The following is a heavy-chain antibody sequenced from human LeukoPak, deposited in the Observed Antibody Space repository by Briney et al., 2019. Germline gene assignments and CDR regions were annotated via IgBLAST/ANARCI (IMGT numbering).Heavy chain of an antibody. J-gene: IGHJ4*02. D-gene: IGHD3-3*02. CDR1: GGTFSSYA. CDR2: IIPIFGTA. V-gene: IGHV1-69*13. Sequence: SVKVSCKASGGTFSSYAISWVRQAPGQGLEWMGGIIPIFGTANYAQKFQGRVTITADESTSTAYMELSSLRSEDTAVYYCARGRKLASELDFWGQGTLVTVSS. CDR3: ARGRKLASELDF.